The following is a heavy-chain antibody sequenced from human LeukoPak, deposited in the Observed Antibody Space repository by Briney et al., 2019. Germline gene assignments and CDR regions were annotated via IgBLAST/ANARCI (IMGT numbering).Heavy chain of an antibody. D-gene: IGHD6-6*01. Sequence: GGSLRLSCAASGFTFSSYSMNWVRQAPGKGLEWVSSISSSSSYIYYADSVKGRFTISRDNAKNSLYLQMNSLRAEDTAVYYCALVPKSSSIADVSFDYWGQGTLVTVSS. CDR3: ALVPKSSSIADVSFDY. CDR1: GFTFSSYS. V-gene: IGHV3-21*01. J-gene: IGHJ4*02. CDR2: ISSSSSYI.